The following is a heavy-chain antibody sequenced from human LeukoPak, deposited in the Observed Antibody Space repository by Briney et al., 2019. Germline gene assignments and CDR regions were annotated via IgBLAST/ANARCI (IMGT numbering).Heavy chain of an antibody. V-gene: IGHV4-39*01. J-gene: IGHJ4*02. CDR3: ARRDCTSTTCYAGSYYFDY. Sequence: SETLSLTCSVFGGSISSNSYYWGWIRQPPGKGLEWIGSIYYSGSSYYNPSLRSRVTISVDTSKNKFSLKLTSVTAADTAVYYCARRDCTSTTCYAGSYYFDYWGQGTLVTVSS. CDR1: GGSISSNSYY. D-gene: IGHD2-2*01. CDR2: IYYSGSS.